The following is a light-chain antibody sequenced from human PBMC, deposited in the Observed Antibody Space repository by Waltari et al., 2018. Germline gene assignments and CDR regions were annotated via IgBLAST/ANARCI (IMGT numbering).Light chain of an antibody. CDR2: DAS. J-gene: IGKJ1*01. Sequence: EIVLTQSPGTLSLSPGERATFSCRASQSVGRYLAWYQQKPGQAPRLLIYDASTRATGIPDRFSGSGSGTDFSLTISRLESEDFAVYYCQKYVNLPATFGQGTKVEIK. CDR1: QSVGRY. CDR3: QKYVNLPAT. V-gene: IGKV3-20*01.